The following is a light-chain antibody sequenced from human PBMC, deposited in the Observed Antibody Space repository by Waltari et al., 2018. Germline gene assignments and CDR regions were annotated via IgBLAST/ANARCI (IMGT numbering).Light chain of an antibody. CDR3: QQSFSTPPVT. CDR1: QSISSS. V-gene: IGKV1-39*01. J-gene: IGKJ1*01. Sequence: DIQLTQSPSSLSASVGDRVSITCRASQSISSSLNWFQQRPGKAPRLLIYAASNLQSGVPSRFSGSGSGTDFTLTISSLQPEDFATYYCQQSFSTPPVTFGQGTKVEMK. CDR2: AAS.